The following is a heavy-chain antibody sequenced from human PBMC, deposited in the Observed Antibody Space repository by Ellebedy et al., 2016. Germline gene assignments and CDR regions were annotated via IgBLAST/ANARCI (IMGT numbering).Heavy chain of an antibody. CDR2: ITSSSSYI. Sequence: GESLKISXATSGFAFSNYFMTWVRQAPGKGLEWVSSITSSSSYIFYADSVKGRFTISRDNAKNSVYLQMNSLRGEDTALYYCARGVGGTSLNWFDPWGQGTLVTVSS. CDR3: ARGVGGTSLNWFDP. D-gene: IGHD3-16*01. CDR1: GFAFSNYF. V-gene: IGHV3-21*01. J-gene: IGHJ5*02.